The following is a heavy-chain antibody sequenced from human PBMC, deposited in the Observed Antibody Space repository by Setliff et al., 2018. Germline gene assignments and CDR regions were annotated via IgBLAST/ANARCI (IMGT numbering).Heavy chain of an antibody. D-gene: IGHD1-26*01. V-gene: IGHV4-4*08. CDR3: ARAPPNRYSGSYEYFYMDV. CDR2: IYASGST. CDR1: GGSISSYY. Sequence: LSLTCTVSGGSISSYYWSWIRQPPGKGLEWIGYIYASGSTNYNPSLKSRVTLSVDTSKNQFSLKVSSVTAADTAVYYCARAPPNRYSGSYEYFYMDVWGKGTTVTVSS. J-gene: IGHJ6*03.